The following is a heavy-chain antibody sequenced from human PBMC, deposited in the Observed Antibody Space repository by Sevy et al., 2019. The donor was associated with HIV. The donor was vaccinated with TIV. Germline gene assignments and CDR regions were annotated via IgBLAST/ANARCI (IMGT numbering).Heavy chain of an antibody. CDR2: IKSKTDGGTT. CDR3: TIDLGREYYDSSGYYSIYDY. J-gene: IGHJ4*02. D-gene: IGHD3-22*01. CDR1: GFTFSNAW. V-gene: IGHV3-15*01. Sequence: GGSLRLSCAASGFTFSNAWMSWVRQAPGKGLEWVGRIKSKTDGGTTDYAAPVKGRFTISRDDSKNTLYQQMNSLKTEDTAVYYCTIDLGREYYDSSGYYSIYDYWGQGTLVTVSS.